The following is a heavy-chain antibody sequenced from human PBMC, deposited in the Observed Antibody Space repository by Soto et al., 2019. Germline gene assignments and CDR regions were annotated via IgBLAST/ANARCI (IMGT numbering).Heavy chain of an antibody. CDR1: EFTFSSYA. CDR2: ISGSGVST. D-gene: IGHD3-22*01. J-gene: IGHJ3*01. V-gene: IGHV3-23*01. CDR3: AKDRGVVVVVTTGGALDL. Sequence: EVQLLESGGGLVHPGGSLRLSCEVSEFTFSSYAMSWVRQAPGKGLEWVSTISGSGVSTYYGDSVKGRFTISRDNSKNTLYLQMNSLRVEDTAMYYCAKDRGVVVVVTTGGALDLWGQGTMVTVSS.